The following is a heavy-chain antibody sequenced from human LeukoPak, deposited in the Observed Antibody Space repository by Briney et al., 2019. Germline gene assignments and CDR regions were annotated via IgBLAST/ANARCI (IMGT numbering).Heavy chain of an antibody. CDR3: ATLDSTKSVF. D-gene: IGHD2-2*01. CDR2: IKQDGSEE. J-gene: IGHJ1*01. CDR1: EFRFGRDW. Sequence: GGSLRLSCVASEFRFGRDWISWVRQAPGEGLEWVACIKQDGSEEYYVGSVRGRFTVSVDNGKNSLYLQMDSLRAEDTARYYCATLDSTKSVFWGRGTAVTVSS. V-gene: IGHV3-7*01.